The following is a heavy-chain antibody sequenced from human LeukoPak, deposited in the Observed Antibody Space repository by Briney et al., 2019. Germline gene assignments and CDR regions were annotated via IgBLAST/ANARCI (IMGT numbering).Heavy chain of an antibody. CDR2: INPNSGGT. CDR3: GRGGADPTDWYFDL. V-gene: IGHV1-2*04. J-gene: IGHJ2*01. CDR1: GYTFSSYA. Sequence: GASVKVSCKASGYTFSSYAIHWVRQAPGQGLEWMGWINPNSGGTNYAQKFQGWVTMTRDTSISTAYMELSRLRSDDTAVYYCGRGGADPTDWYFDLWGRGTLVTVSS. D-gene: IGHD3-10*01.